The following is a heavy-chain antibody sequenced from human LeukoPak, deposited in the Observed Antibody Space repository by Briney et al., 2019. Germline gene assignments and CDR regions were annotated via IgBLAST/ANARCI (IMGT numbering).Heavy chain of an antibody. J-gene: IGHJ4*02. Sequence: GGSLRLSCAASGFTFSAYGMSWVRQAPGKGLEWVSHISDTVRDTWYANSVKGRFIISRDNSRDTVYLQMSSLRHEDTALYFCAKDNYGGIFASWGQGTLVTVSS. CDR1: GFTFSAYG. CDR2: ISDTVRDT. D-gene: IGHD4-17*01. CDR3: AKDNYGGIFAS. V-gene: IGHV3-23*01.